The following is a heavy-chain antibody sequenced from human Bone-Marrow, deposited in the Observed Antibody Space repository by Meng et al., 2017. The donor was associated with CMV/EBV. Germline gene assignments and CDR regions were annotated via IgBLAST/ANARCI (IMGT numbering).Heavy chain of an antibody. CDR1: ADSLSNTNYY. Sequence: SEILSLTCTVSADSLSNTNYYWGWIRQPPGKGLEWIGSIHNSANTFRNPSLGSRITMSIDTSKNRFSLKLSSVTVADTAVYYCARHGGDGGNSCSFDFWGQGTLVTVSS. J-gene: IGHJ4*02. CDR3: ARHGGDGGNSCSFDF. V-gene: IGHV4-39*01. CDR2: IHNSANT. D-gene: IGHD4-23*01.